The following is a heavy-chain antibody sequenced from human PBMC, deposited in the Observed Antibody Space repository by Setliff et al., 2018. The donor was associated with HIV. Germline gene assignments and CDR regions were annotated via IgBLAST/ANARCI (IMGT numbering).Heavy chain of an antibody. D-gene: IGHD3-10*01. CDR2: INHSGST. V-gene: IGHV4-34*01. J-gene: IGHJ6*03. CDR1: GGSFSGYY. Sequence: PSETLSLTCAVYGGSFSGYYWSWIRQPPGKGLEWTGEINHSGSTNYNPSLKSRVTISVDTSKNQFSLSLSSVTAADTAVYYYARGRDYYGSGSYFNGRANSYYFMDVWGKGTTVTVSS. CDR3: ARGRDYYGSGSYFNGRANSYYFMDV.